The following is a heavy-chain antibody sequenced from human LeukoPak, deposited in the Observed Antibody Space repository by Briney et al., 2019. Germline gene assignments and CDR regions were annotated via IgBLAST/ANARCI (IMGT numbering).Heavy chain of an antibody. Sequence: KPSETLSLTCTVSGGSISSYYWSWIRQPAGKGLERIGEINHSGSTNYNPSLKSRVTISVDTSKNQFSLKLSSVTAADTAVYYCARVGGLRFFEWSRRAIDYWGQGTLVTVSS. CDR3: ARVGGLRFFEWSRRAIDY. CDR1: GGSISSYY. J-gene: IGHJ4*02. CDR2: INHSGST. D-gene: IGHD3-3*01. V-gene: IGHV4-34*01.